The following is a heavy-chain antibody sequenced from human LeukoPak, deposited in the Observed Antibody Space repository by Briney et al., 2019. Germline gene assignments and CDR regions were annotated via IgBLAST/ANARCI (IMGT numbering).Heavy chain of an antibody. Sequence: ASVKVSCKASGYTFTTYVMHWVRQAPGQRLEWMGWINAGNGNTKYSQKFQGRVTITRDTSASTDYMELNSLRSEDTAVYYCARESTGTTEFDYWGQGTLVTVSS. J-gene: IGHJ4*02. CDR2: INAGNGNT. CDR1: GYTFTTYV. V-gene: IGHV1-3*01. CDR3: ARESTGTTEFDY. D-gene: IGHD4-17*01.